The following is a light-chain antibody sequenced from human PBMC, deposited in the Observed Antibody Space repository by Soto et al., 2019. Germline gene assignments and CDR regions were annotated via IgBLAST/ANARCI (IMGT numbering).Light chain of an antibody. CDR3: QQYSNSPQT. J-gene: IGKJ1*01. CDR2: GAS. CDR1: QSVSSGY. V-gene: IGKV3-20*01. Sequence: EIVLTQSPGTLSLCPGERAALSCRASQSVSSGYLAWYQQKPGQAPSLLIYGASSRATGIPDRFSGSGSGTDFTLTISRLEPEDFAVYFCQQYSNSPQTFGQGTKVDIK.